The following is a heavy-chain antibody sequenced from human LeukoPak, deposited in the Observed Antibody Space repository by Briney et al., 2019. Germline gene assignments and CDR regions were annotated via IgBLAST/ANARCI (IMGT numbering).Heavy chain of an antibody. CDR2: TGGSDDNT. CDR1: VCSYNGYA. Sequence: GGSVRLSCECCVCSYNGYAMSWVRQARGKGLEWVAVTGGSDDNTHYADSVKGRFSISRDTSENRLFLQMNSLRPDDPALYYCTKDLMAGFSSGWYLAYWGQGTLVTVSS. V-gene: IGHV3-23*01. D-gene: IGHD6-19*01. CDR3: TKDLMAGFSSGWYLAY. J-gene: IGHJ4*02.